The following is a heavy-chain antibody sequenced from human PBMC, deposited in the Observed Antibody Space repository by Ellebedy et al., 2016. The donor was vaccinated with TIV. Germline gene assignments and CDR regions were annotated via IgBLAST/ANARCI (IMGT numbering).Heavy chain of an antibody. CDR1: GGSISSYY. Sequence: MPSETLSLTCTVSGGSISSYYWSWIRQPPGKGLEWIGYIYYSGSTNYNPSLKSRVTISVDTSKNQFSLKLSSVTAADTAVYYCARHLLIQLSDAFDIWGQGTMVTVSS. V-gene: IGHV4-59*08. J-gene: IGHJ3*02. D-gene: IGHD5-18*01. CDR3: ARHLLIQLSDAFDI. CDR2: IYYSGST.